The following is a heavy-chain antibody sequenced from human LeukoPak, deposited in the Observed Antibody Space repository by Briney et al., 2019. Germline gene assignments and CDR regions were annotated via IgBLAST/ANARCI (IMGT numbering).Heavy chain of an antibody. CDR3: ARQLGGSGSY. CDR2: ATIDERSV. V-gene: IGHV3-30*03. CDR1: GFTFRNYG. J-gene: IGHJ4*02. Sequence: GGSLRLSCAASGFTFRNYGMHWIRQAPGKGLEWVGVATIDERSVFCADSVQGRFTISRDNAKNSVYLQMNSLRAEDTAVYYCARQLGGSGSYWGQGTLVTVSS. D-gene: IGHD3-10*01.